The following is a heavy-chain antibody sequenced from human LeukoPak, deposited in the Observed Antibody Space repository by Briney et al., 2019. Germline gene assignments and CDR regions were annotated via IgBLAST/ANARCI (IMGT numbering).Heavy chain of an antibody. CDR1: GFTFNSYW. V-gene: IGHV3-7*02. Sequence: GGSLRLSCAASGFTFNSYWMSWVRQAPGKGLEWVANIKEDGSEKYYVDSVKGRFSISRDNAKNSLYLQMNSLRAEDTAVYYCATYYYDSSSLSSWGQGTLVTVSS. D-gene: IGHD3-22*01. J-gene: IGHJ5*02. CDR2: IKEDGSEK. CDR3: ATYYYDSSSLSS.